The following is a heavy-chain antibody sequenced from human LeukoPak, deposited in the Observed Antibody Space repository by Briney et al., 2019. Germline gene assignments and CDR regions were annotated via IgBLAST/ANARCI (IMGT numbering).Heavy chain of an antibody. CDR1: GDSISTYY. Sequence: PSETLSLTCTVSGDSISTYYWSWIRQPPGKGPEWIGYIYYTGSTSYNPSLKSRVTMSVDTSKNQFSLWLSSVTAADTAVYYCTREPINYDSWFDPWGQGILVTVSS. V-gene: IGHV4-59*01. D-gene: IGHD3-3*01. J-gene: IGHJ5*02. CDR2: IYYTGST. CDR3: TREPINYDSWFDP.